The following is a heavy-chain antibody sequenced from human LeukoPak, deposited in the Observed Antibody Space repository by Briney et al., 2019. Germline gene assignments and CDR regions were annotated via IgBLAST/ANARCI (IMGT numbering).Heavy chain of an antibody. Sequence: PGGSLRLSCAASGLTFSSYAMHWVRQAPGKGLEWVAVISYDGSNKYYADSVKGRFTISRDNSKNTLYLQMNSLRAEDTAVYYCARAYGSGSLAYYFDYWGQGTLVTVSS. CDR2: ISYDGSNK. CDR1: GLTFSSYA. V-gene: IGHV3-30-3*01. D-gene: IGHD3-10*01. CDR3: ARAYGSGSLAYYFDY. J-gene: IGHJ4*02.